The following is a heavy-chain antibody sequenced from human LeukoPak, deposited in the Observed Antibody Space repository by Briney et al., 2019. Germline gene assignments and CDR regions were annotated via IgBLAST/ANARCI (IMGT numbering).Heavy chain of an antibody. Sequence: GSLRLSCTASGFTFSNAWMSWVRQPPGKGLEWIGEIYHSGSTNYNPSLKSRVTISVDKSKNQFSLKLSSVTAADTAVYYCATGYSYDGAFDIWGQGTMVTVSS. D-gene: IGHD5-18*01. CDR2: IYHSGST. J-gene: IGHJ3*02. CDR3: ATGYSYDGAFDI. V-gene: IGHV4-4*02. CDR1: GFTFSNAW.